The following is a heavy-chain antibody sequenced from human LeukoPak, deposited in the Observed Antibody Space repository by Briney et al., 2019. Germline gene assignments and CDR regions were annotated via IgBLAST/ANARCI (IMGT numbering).Heavy chain of an antibody. D-gene: IGHD2-2*01. CDR1: GFTFSNAW. Sequence: GGSLRLSCAASGFTFSNAWMSWVRQAPGMGLEWVTFIRSDGSDKYYAVSVKGRFTISRDNSKNTLYLQMNSLRAEDTAVYYCARVRFYCSSTSCLGDAFDIWGQGIMVTVSS. CDR2: IRSDGSDK. V-gene: IGHV3-30*02. CDR3: ARVRFYCSSTSCLGDAFDI. J-gene: IGHJ3*02.